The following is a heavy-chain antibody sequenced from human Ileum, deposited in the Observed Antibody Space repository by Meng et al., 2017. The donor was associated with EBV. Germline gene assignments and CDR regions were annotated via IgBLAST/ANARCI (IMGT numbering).Heavy chain of an antibody. CDR2: IYHSGST. CDR3: ASGRDYAWHS. J-gene: IGHJ4*02. V-gene: IGHV4-4*02. D-gene: IGHD4-17*01. CDR1: GDAISSNNW. Sequence: QLQPQQSGPGLVKPSGTLSHTCAVSGDAISSNNWWSWVRQPPGKGLEWIGEIYHSGSTNYNPSFKSRVTMSVDKSKNQISLNLSSVTAADTAVYYCASGRDYAWHSWGRGTLVTVSS.